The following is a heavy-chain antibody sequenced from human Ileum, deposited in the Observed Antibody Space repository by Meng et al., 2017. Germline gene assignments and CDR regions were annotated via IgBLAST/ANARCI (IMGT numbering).Heavy chain of an antibody. CDR2: IYQSGST. D-gene: IGHD1-26*01. CDR3: ARHIVGPTPGMEY. V-gene: IGHV4-4*02. Sequence: VQRHEPGHGLVQPSGTLSLTCAGSGDSISSSGWWSWVRQSPGKGLEWIGQIYQSGSTNYNPSLKSRVTISIDRSENQLSLKLSSVTAADTAVYYCARHIVGPTPGMEYWGQGTLVTVSS. CDR1: GDSISSSGW. J-gene: IGHJ4*02.